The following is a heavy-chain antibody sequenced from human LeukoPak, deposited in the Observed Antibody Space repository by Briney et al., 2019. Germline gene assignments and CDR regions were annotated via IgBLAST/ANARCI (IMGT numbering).Heavy chain of an antibody. J-gene: IGHJ4*02. CDR2: INPSGGST. V-gene: IGHV1-46*01. Sequence: GASVKVSCKASGYTFTSYYIHWVRQAPGQGLEWMGIINPSGGSTSYAQKFQDRVTITRDTSASTAYMELSSLRSEDTAVYYCASGSYIGYWGQGTLVTVSS. CDR3: ASGSYIGY. CDR1: GYTFTSYY. D-gene: IGHD1-26*01.